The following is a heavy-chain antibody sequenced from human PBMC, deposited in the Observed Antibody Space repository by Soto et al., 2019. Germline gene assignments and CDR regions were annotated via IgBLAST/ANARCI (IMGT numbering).Heavy chain of an antibody. CDR2: INPNSGGT. Sequence: ASVKVSCKASGYTFTGYYMHWVRQAPGQGLEWMGWINPNSGGTNYAQKFQGWVTMTRDTSISTAYMELSRLRSDDTAVYYCARGVDTAMVEGTNWFAPWGQGTLVTVSS. D-gene: IGHD5-18*01. CDR1: GYTFTGYY. J-gene: IGHJ5*02. V-gene: IGHV1-2*04. CDR3: ARGVDTAMVEGTNWFAP.